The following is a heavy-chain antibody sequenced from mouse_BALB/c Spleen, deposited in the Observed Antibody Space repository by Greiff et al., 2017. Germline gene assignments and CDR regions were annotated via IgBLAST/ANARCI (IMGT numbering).Heavy chain of an antibody. CDR1: GFNIKDTY. CDR3: ASGKYGNSFAY. D-gene: IGHD2-10*02. CDR2: IDPANGNT. Sequence: EVQLQQSGAELVKPGASVKLSCTASGFNIKDTYMHWVKQRPEQGLEWIGRIDPANGNTKYDPKFQGKATITADTSSNTAYLQLSSLTSEDTAVYYCASGKYGNSFAYWGQGTLVTVSA. J-gene: IGHJ3*01. V-gene: IGHV14-3*02.